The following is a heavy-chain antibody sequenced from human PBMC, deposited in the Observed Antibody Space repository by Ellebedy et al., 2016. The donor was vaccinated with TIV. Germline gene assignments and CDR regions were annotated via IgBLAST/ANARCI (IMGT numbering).Heavy chain of an antibody. CDR3: ARSSGIGPYGMDV. J-gene: IGHJ6*02. V-gene: IGHV3-21*01. Sequence: GESLKISCAASGFTFANYCLDWVRQAPGKGLEWVSSISHSGQTIYYGDSVMGRFTVSRDNAENSVSLQMDSLRAEDTAVYFCARSSGIGPYGMDVWGQGTTVTVSS. CDR1: GFTFANYC. CDR2: ISHSGQTI. D-gene: IGHD2-21*01.